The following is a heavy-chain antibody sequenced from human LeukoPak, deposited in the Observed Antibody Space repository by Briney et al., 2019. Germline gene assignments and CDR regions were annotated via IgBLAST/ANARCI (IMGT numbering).Heavy chain of an antibody. J-gene: IGHJ4*02. V-gene: IGHV3-23*01. CDR3: AKGGKWDVTPFDY. D-gene: IGHD1-26*01. CDR1: GFTFTSYS. Sequence: GGSLKLSCAASGFTFTSYSMNWVRQAPGKGLEWVSTISGGGGSTYYADSVKGRFTISRDNSKNTLYLQVNSLRAEDTAVYYCAKGGKWDVTPFDYWGQGTLVTVSS. CDR2: ISGGGGST.